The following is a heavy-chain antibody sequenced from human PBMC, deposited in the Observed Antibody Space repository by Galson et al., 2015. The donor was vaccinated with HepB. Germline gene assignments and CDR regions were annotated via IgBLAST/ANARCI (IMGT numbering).Heavy chain of an antibody. V-gene: IGHV1-24*01. J-gene: IGHJ6*03. CDR3: ATVVPAASQMGYYYYYMDV. D-gene: IGHD2-2*01. Sequence: SVKVSCKVSGYTLTELSMHWVRQAPGKGLEWMGGFDPEDGETIYAQKFQGRVTMTEDTSTDTAYMELSSLRSEDTAVYYCATVVPAASQMGYYYYYMDVWGKGTTVTVSS. CDR2: FDPEDGET. CDR1: GYTLTELS.